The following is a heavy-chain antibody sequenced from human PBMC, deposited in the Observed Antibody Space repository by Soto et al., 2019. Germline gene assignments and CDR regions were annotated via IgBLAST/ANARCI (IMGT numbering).Heavy chain of an antibody. D-gene: IGHD3-16*02. CDR2: ISYDGSNK. Sequence: QVQLVESGGGVVQPGRSLRLSCAASGFTFSSYAMHWVRQAPGKGLEWVAVISYDGSNKYYADSVKGRFTISRDNSKNPLYLQMNRLRADDTAVYYCARDQVIGYPLFDSWGQGTLVTVSS. V-gene: IGHV3-30-3*01. CDR3: ARDQVIGYPLFDS. CDR1: GFTFSSYA. J-gene: IGHJ4*02.